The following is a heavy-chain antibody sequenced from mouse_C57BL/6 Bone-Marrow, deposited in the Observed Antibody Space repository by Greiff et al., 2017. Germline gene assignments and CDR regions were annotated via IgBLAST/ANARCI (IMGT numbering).Heavy chain of an antibody. CDR2: FDPEDGET. Sequence: EVQLVESGAELVKPGASVKFSCTASGFNIKDYYMHWVKQRTEQGLDWIGMFDPEDGETKYAPKFQGKATLAAYTSSNPAYLQLSSLTSEATAVYYCARGAWVAYWGQGTLVTVSA. V-gene: IGHV14-2*01. CDR3: ARGAWVAY. J-gene: IGHJ3*01. CDR1: GFNIKDYY.